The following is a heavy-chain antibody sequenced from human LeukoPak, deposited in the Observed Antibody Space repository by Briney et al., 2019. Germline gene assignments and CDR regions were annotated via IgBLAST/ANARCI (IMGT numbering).Heavy chain of an antibody. V-gene: IGHV4-30-4*01. Sequence: SQTLSLTCTASGDSISSGDSYWSWIRQPPGKGLEWIGSIYYSGSTYYNPSLKSRVTISVDTSKNQFSLRLSSVTAADTAVYFCARAGQYYYDSSGYFPDYWGQGTLVTVSS. J-gene: IGHJ4*02. CDR3: ARAGQYYYDSSGYFPDY. CDR1: GDSISSGDSY. CDR2: IYYSGST. D-gene: IGHD3-22*01.